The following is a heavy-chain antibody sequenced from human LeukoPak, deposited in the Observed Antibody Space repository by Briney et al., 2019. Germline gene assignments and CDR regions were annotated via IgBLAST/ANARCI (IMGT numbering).Heavy chain of an antibody. V-gene: IGHV1-2*06. CDR1: GYTFTGCY. J-gene: IGHJ5*02. D-gene: IGHD5-18*01. CDR3: ARHRASSGYSYEIWFDP. Sequence: ASVKVSCKASGYTFTGCYMHWVRRAPGQGLEWMGRINPNSGGTNYAQKFQGRVTMTRDTSISTAYMELSRLRSDDTAVYYCARHRASSGYSYEIWFDPWGQGTLVTVSS. CDR2: INPNSGGT.